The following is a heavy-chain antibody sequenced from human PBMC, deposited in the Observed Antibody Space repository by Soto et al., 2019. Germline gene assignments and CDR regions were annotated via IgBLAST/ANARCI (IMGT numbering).Heavy chain of an antibody. Sequence: DVQLVESGGGLVQPGRSLRLSCAASGFTFDDYAMHWVRQAPGKGLEWVSGISWNSGSIGYADSVKGRFTISRDNAKNSLYLQMNSLRAEDTALYYCAKGSSGWHEPSFDYWGQGTLVTVSS. D-gene: IGHD6-19*01. V-gene: IGHV3-9*01. J-gene: IGHJ4*02. CDR1: GFTFDDYA. CDR3: AKGSSGWHEPSFDY. CDR2: ISWNSGSI.